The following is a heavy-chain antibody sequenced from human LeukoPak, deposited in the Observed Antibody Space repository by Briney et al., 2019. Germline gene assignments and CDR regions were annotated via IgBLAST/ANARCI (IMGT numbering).Heavy chain of an antibody. CDR3: ARARLGELSLYPIDY. D-gene: IGHD3-16*02. J-gene: IGHJ4*02. CDR1: GFTFSNYA. Sequence: GGSLRLSCAASGFTFSNYAMRWVRQAPGKGLEWVSGISGSGDSTYYADSVKGRFTISRDNSKNTLYLQMNSLRAEDTAVYYCARARLGELSLYPIDYWGQGTLVTVSS. CDR2: ISGSGDST. V-gene: IGHV3-23*01.